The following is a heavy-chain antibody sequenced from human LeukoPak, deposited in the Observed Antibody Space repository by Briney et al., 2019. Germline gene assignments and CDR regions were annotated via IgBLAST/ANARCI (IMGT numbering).Heavy chain of an antibody. J-gene: IGHJ5*02. CDR3: ARDQTVTTSGVLDP. V-gene: IGHV1-2*02. D-gene: IGHD4-17*01. CDR1: GYTFTCYY. CDR2: INPNSGGT. Sequence: ASVKVSCKASGYTFTCYYMHWVRQAPGQGLEWMGWINPNSGGTNYAQKFQGRVTMTRDTSISTAYMELSRLRSDDTAVYYCARDQTVTTSGVLDPWGQGTLVTVSS.